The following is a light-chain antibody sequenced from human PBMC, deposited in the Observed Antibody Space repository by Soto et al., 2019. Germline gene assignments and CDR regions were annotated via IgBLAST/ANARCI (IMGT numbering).Light chain of an antibody. V-gene: IGKV3-20*01. CDR1: QSVRSNY. Sequence: EIVLTQSPGTLSLSPGERATLSCRASQSVRSNYLAWYQQKPGQAPSLLIYGASTRATGIPDRFSGSGSGTDFTLTITRLEPEDFAVYYCHQYGNSQGTFGQGTKLEIK. J-gene: IGKJ2*01. CDR2: GAS. CDR3: HQYGNSQGT.